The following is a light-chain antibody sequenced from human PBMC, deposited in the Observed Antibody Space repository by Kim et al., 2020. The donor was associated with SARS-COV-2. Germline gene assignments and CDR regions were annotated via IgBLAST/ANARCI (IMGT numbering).Light chain of an antibody. Sequence: QSALTQPASVSGSPGQSITISCTGTSSDVGSYNLVSWYQHHPGKAPKLMIYEVTKRPSGVSNRFSGSKSGNTASLTISGLQAEDEADYYCCSYAGSSTFAVFGGGTKLTVL. CDR1: SSDVGSYNL. CDR3: CSYAGSSTFAV. J-gene: IGLJ2*01. CDR2: EVT. V-gene: IGLV2-23*02.